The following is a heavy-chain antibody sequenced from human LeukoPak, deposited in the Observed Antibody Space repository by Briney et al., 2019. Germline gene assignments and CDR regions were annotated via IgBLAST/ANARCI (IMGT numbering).Heavy chain of an antibody. Sequence: GGSLRLSCAASGFTFSSYSMNWVRQAPGKGLEWVSSISSSSSYIYYADSMKGRFTISRDNAKNSLYLQMNSLRAEDTAVYYCARTYYDFWSGYYSHEGNPFDYWGQGTLVTVSS. J-gene: IGHJ4*02. CDR3: ARTYYDFWSGYYSHEGNPFDY. CDR2: ISSSSSYI. CDR1: GFTFSSYS. V-gene: IGHV3-21*01. D-gene: IGHD3-3*01.